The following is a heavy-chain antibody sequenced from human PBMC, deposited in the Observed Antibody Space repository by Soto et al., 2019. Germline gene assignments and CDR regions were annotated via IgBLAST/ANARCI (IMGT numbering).Heavy chain of an antibody. D-gene: IGHD6-6*01. V-gene: IGHV4-4*02. CDR2: ILHSGSV. CDR1: GDSISVNTW. CDR3: AGLVGRGKFSRLQY. Sequence: QVLLQESGPGLVKPSGTLSLTCDVSGDSISVNTWWSWVRQTPGKGLEWIGEILHSGSVNYKPYLKSRVTISIDKYKNQVSLRLSSMTAADTALYYCAGLVGRGKFSRLQYWGQGTLVTVSS. J-gene: IGHJ1*01.